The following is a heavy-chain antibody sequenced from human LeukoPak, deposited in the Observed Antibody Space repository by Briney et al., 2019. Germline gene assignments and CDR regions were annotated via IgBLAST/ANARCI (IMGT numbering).Heavy chain of an antibody. CDR1: GYTFTSYD. Sequence: GASVKVSCNTSGYTFTSYDITWVRQAPGQGLEWMGWISGSSGHTEYAHQLQGRVTMTTDTSTSTAYMELRSLRSDDTAIYYCARDILDDIAVVVPADYWGQGTLVTVSS. CDR3: ARDILDDIAVVVPADY. CDR2: ISGSSGHT. V-gene: IGHV1-18*01. D-gene: IGHD2-15*01. J-gene: IGHJ4*02.